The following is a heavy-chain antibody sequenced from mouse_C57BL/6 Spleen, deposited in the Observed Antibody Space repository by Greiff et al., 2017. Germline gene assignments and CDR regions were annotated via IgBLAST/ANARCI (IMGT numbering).Heavy chain of an antibody. Sequence: QVQLQQPGTELVKPGASVKLSCKASGYTFTSYWMHWVKQRPGRGLEWIGNINPSNGGTNYNEKFKSKATLTVDKSSSTAYMQLSSLTSEDSAVYYCAREGFITTVVADYWGQGTTLTVSS. J-gene: IGHJ2*01. CDR2: INPSNGGT. CDR3: AREGFITTVVADY. D-gene: IGHD1-1*01. V-gene: IGHV1-53*01. CDR1: GYTFTSYW.